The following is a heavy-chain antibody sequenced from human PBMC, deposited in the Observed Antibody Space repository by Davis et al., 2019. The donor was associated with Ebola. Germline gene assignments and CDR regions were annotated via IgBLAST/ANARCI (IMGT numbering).Heavy chain of an antibody. J-gene: IGHJ4*02. CDR2: ITSSSDYI. Sequence: GGSLRLSCAASGLPFSTYIMNWVRQAPGKGLEWVSSITSSSDYIYYADSVKGRFTISRDNSKNTLYLQMNSLRAEDTAVYYCARDHAYWGQGTLVTVSS. CDR3: ARDHAY. V-gene: IGHV3-21*01. CDR1: GLPFSTYI.